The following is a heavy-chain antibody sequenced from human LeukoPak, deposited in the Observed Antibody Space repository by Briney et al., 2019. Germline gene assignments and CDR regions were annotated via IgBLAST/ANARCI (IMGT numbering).Heavy chain of an antibody. Sequence: AXVKVSCKASGYTFTNYDINWLRQAAGQGLEWMGWMNPNSGNTDYAQKFQGRVTITRNTSISTANMEVSSLRSEDTAVYYCARGPRCSSGGSCYFDYWGQGTLVTVSS. CDR2: MNPNSGNT. CDR1: GYTFTNYD. J-gene: IGHJ4*02. CDR3: ARGPRCSSGGSCYFDY. V-gene: IGHV1-8*03. D-gene: IGHD2-15*01.